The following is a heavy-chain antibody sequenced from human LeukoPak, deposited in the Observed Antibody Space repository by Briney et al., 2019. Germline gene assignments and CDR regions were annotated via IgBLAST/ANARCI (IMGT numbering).Heavy chain of an antibody. Sequence: GASVTVSCTASGYTFTSYYMHWVRQAPGQGLEWMGGIIPIFGTANYAQKFQGRVTITADESTSTAYMELSSLRSEDTAVYYCVILPRGGWYTKFTEYFQHWGQGTLVTVSS. CDR1: GYTFTSYY. D-gene: IGHD6-19*01. J-gene: IGHJ1*01. CDR3: VILPRGGWYTKFTEYFQH. CDR2: IIPIFGTA. V-gene: IGHV1-69*13.